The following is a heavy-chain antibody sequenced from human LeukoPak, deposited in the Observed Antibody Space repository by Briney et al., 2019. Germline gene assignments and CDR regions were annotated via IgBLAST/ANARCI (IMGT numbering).Heavy chain of an antibody. J-gene: IGHJ4*02. V-gene: IGHV3-48*03. CDR1: GFTFSSYE. CDR3: ASGPPYYYDSSGYFYFDY. CDR2: ISSSGSTI. Sequence: PGGSLRLSRAASGFTFSSYEMNWVRQAPGKGLEWVSYISSSGSTIYYADSVKGRFTISRDNAKNSLYLQMNSLRAEDTAVYYCASGPPYYYDSSGYFYFDYWGQGTLVTVSS. D-gene: IGHD3-22*01.